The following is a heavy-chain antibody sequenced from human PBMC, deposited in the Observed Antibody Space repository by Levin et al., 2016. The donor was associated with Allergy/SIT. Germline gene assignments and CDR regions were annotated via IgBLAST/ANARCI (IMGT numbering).Heavy chain of an antibody. V-gene: IGHV4-34*01. Sequence: SETLSLTCAVYGGSFSGYYWSWIRQPPGKGLEWIGEINHSGSTNYNPSLKSRVTISVDTSKNQFSLKLSSVTAADTAVYYCARGSDSSGWGSYYFDYWGQGTLVTVSS. D-gene: IGHD6-19*01. J-gene: IGHJ4*02. CDR2: INHSGST. CDR1: GGSFSGYY. CDR3: ARGSDSSGWGSYYFDY.